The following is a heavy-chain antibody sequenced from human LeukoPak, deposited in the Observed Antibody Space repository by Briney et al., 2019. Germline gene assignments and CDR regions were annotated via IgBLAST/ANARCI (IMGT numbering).Heavy chain of an antibody. CDR1: GGSLSFYY. Sequence: SETLSLTCGVSGGSLSFYYWSWIRQSPGKGLEWIAEISQNGDSNYNMSLKSRVTISLDKSKTQVSLKLNSVTAADTAVYYCANGPQYNILTGFYKVRSHLDYWGQGTLVAVSS. D-gene: IGHD3-9*01. CDR3: ANGPQYNILTGFYKVRSHLDY. CDR2: ISQNGDS. V-gene: IGHV4-34*01. J-gene: IGHJ4*02.